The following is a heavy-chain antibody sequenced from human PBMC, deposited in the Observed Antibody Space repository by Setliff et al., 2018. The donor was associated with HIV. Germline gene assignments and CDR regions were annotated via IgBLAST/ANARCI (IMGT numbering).Heavy chain of an antibody. CDR1: GGPITSNTYF. Sequence: PSETLSLTCSVSGGPITSNTYFWDWIRQAPGKGLEWIGSIYHSGNTYYNPSLKSRVSISVDTSKRQFSLKLTSVTAGDSALYYCARRRGQKATGWYYFDFWGQGAQVTVSS. J-gene: IGHJ4*02. CDR3: ARRRGQKATGWYYFDF. D-gene: IGHD6-19*01. V-gene: IGHV4-39*01. CDR2: IYHSGNT.